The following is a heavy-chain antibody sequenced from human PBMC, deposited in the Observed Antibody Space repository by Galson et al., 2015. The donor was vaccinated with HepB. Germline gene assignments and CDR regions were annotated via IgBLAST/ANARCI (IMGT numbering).Heavy chain of an antibody. J-gene: IGHJ6*02. CDR1: GFPFSTYW. CDR3: VRDALHDSRGNDYAMDV. Sequence: SLRLSCAASGFPFSTYWMHWVRQAPGKGLVWVSRIKSDGRGADYADCVKGRFTIARDNAKTTLYLQMNSLRAEDTAVYYCVRDALHDSRGNDYAMDVWGQGTRVTASS. CDR2: IKSDGRGA. V-gene: IGHV3-74*01. D-gene: IGHD3-22*01.